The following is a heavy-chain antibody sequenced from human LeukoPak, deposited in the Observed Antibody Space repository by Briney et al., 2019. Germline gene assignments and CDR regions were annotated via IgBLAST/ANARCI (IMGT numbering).Heavy chain of an antibody. V-gene: IGHV4-39*07. CDR2: IYYGGST. CDR3: ARGVQDYYDYVWGSYRLYDRDYYYMDV. Sequence: PSETLSLTCTVSGGSVSRNSDYWGWIRQPPGKGLEWIGSIYYGGSTYYNPSLKSRVTISVDTSKNQFSLKLSSVTVADTAVYYCARGVQDYYDYVWGSYRLYDRDYYYMDVWGKGTTVTVSS. D-gene: IGHD3-16*02. J-gene: IGHJ6*03. CDR1: GGSVSRNSDY.